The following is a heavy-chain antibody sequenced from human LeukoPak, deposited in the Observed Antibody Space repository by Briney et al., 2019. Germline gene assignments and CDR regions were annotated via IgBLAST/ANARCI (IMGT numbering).Heavy chain of an antibody. Sequence: GGSLRLSCAASGFTFSSYAMSWVRQAPGKGLEWVSAISGSGGSTYYADSVEGRFTISRDNSKNTLYLQMNSLRAEDTAVYYCAKDTNYVWGSYGDAFDIWGQGTMVTVSS. D-gene: IGHD3-16*01. CDR3: AKDTNYVWGSYGDAFDI. V-gene: IGHV3-23*01. CDR1: GFTFSSYA. CDR2: ISGSGGST. J-gene: IGHJ3*02.